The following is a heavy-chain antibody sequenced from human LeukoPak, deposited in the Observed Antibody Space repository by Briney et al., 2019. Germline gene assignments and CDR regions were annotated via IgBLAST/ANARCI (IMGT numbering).Heavy chain of an antibody. CDR1: GYTFTSYA. D-gene: IGHD3-10*01. CDR3: ARAYGSAYAFDI. J-gene: IGHJ3*02. Sequence: GASVKVSCKASGYTFTSYAMHWVRQAPGQRLEWMGWINAGNGNTKYSQKFQGRVTITRDTSASTAYMELSSLRSEDTAVHYCARAYGSAYAFDIWGQGTMVTVSS. CDR2: INAGNGNT. V-gene: IGHV1-3*01.